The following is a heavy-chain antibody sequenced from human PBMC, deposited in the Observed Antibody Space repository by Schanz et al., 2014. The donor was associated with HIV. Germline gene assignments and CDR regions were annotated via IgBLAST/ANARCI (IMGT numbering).Heavy chain of an antibody. CDR3: AKDRNHYDSRYRGKGNYYYYYGMDV. CDR2: ISHDGTNK. V-gene: IGHV3-30-3*01. D-gene: IGHD3-22*01. CDR1: GFTFSDYS. Sequence: QVQLVESGGGVVQPGRSLRLSCAGSGFTFSDYSMHWVRQAPGKALEWVAVISHDGTNKFYAGSVKGRFTISRDNSKNTLYLQMKSLRPEDTAVYYCAKDRNHYDSRYRGKGNYYYYYGMDVWGQGTTVTVSS. J-gene: IGHJ6*02.